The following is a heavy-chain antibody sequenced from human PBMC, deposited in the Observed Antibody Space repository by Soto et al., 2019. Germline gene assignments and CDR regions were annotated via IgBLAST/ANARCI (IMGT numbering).Heavy chain of an antibody. V-gene: IGHV3-30*18. CDR3: AKERGYRSNYFDY. CDR1: GFTFSSYG. D-gene: IGHD5-18*01. J-gene: IGHJ4*02. Sequence: PGGSLRLSCAASGFTFSSYGMHWVRQAPGKGLEWVAVISYDGSNKYYADSVKGRFTISRDNSKNTLYLQMNSLRAEDTAVYYCAKERGYRSNYFDYWGQGTLVTVSS. CDR2: ISYDGSNK.